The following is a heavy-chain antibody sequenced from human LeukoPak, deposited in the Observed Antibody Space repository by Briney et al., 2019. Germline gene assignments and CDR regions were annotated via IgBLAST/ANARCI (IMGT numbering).Heavy chain of an antibody. J-gene: IGHJ4*02. CDR3: ARHEEITFGGVIATTGFDY. V-gene: IGHV4-38-2*01. Sequence: PSETLSLTCAVSGYSISSGYYWGWIRQPPGKGLEWSGSIYHSGSTYYNPSLNSRVTISVDTSKKQFSLKLSSVTAADTAVYYCARHEEITFGGVIATTGFDYWGQGTLVTVSS. CDR2: IYHSGST. D-gene: IGHD3-16*02. CDR1: GYSISSGYY.